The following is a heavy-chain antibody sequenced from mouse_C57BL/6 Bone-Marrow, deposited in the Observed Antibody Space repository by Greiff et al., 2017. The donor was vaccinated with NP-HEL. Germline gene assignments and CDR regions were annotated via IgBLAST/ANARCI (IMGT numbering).Heavy chain of an antibody. CDR2: FHPYNDDT. Sequence: QVQLQQSGAELVKPGASVKMSCKASGYTFTTYPIEWMKQNHGKSLEWIGNFHPYNDDTKYNAKFKGKATLTVEKSSSTVYLELSRLTSDDSAVYYCARSLNYYYGSSYSYWYFDVWGTGTTVTVSS. CDR3: ARSLNYYYGSSYSYWYFDV. J-gene: IGHJ1*03. D-gene: IGHD1-1*01. V-gene: IGHV1-47*01. CDR1: GYTFTTYP.